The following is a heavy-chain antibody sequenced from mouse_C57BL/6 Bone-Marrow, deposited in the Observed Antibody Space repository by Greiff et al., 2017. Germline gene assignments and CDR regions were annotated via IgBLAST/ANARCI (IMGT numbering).Heavy chain of an antibody. V-gene: IGHV5-9-1*02. CDR3: TREGYDYDGFAY. J-gene: IGHJ3*01. Sequence: EVKLMESGEGLVKPGGSLKLSCAASGFTFSSYAMSWVRQTPEQRLEWVAYISSGGDYIYYADTVKGRFTISRDNARNTLYLQLSSLKSEDTAMYYCTREGYDYDGFAYWGQGTLVTVSA. D-gene: IGHD2-4*01. CDR2: ISSGGDYI. CDR1: GFTFSSYA.